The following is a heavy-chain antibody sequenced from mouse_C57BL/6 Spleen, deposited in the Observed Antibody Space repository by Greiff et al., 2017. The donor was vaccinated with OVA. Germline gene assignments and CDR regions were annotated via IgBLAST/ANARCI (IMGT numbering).Heavy chain of an antibody. D-gene: IGHD1-1*01. Sequence: DVMLVESGGGLVQSGRSLRLSCATSGFTFSDFYMEWVRQAPGKGLEWIAASRNTANDYQTEYSASVKGRFIIARDTAKSILYLQMNALRAEDTANYYSARDAVVYYAMDYWGQGTSVTVSS. CDR2: SRNTANDYQT. V-gene: IGHV7-1*01. CDR3: ARDAVVYYAMDY. J-gene: IGHJ4*01. CDR1: GFTFSDFY.